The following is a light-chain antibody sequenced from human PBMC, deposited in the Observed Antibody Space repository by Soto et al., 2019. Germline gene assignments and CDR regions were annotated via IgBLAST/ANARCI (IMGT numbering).Light chain of an antibody. CDR3: QQRSNWPYT. J-gene: IGKJ2*01. CDR1: QSVSSY. Sequence: EIVLTQSPDTLSLSPGERANLSCRASQSVSSYLAWYQQTPGQAPRLLIYEASNRATGIPVRFSGSGSGTDFTLTISSLEPEDFTVYYCQQRSNWPYTFGQGTKLEIK. V-gene: IGKV3-11*01. CDR2: EAS.